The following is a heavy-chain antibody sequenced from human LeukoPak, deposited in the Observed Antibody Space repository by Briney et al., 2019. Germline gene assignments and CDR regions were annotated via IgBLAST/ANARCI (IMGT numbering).Heavy chain of an antibody. CDR2: IYTSGST. V-gene: IGHV4-4*07. D-gene: IGHD3-22*01. J-gene: IGHJ3*02. CDR1: GGSISSYY. CDR3: ARDLADYYDSSGYPTRHAFDI. Sequence: SETLSLTSTVSGGSISSYYWSWIRQPAGKGLEWIGRIYTSGSTNYNPSLKSRVTMSVDTSKNQFSLKLSSVTAADTAVYYCARDLADYYDSSGYPTRHAFDIWGQGTMVTVSS.